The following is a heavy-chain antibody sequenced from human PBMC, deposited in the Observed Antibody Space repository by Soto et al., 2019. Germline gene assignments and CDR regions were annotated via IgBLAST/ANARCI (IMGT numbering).Heavy chain of an antibody. CDR2: IYHSGST. Sequence: QVQLEESGPGLVKPSQTLSLTCTVTGGSIRTTRYYWSWIRQHPGKGLEWIAYIYHSGSTYYNPALKSRVPISGDTSSNPCSLSLSSVTAAGTAVYFCASVTSDDRPTISGVVIGTMDVCGQGTTVTVSS. CDR1: GGSIRTTRYY. V-gene: IGHV4-31*03. CDR3: ASVTSDDRPTISGVVIGTMDV. J-gene: IGHJ6*02. D-gene: IGHD3-3*01.